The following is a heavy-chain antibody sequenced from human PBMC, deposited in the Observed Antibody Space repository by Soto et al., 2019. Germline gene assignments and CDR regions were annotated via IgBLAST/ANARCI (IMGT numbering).Heavy chain of an antibody. Sequence: SETLSLTCTVSGGSISSYYWSWIRQPPGKGLEWIGYIYYSGSTNYNPSLKSRVTISVVKNVITTTVTEICIFLHMNSLRPEDTAVYHCAKDTYFRDSSGYYVFDYWGPGTQVTVSS. CDR3: DTAVYHCAKDTYFRDSSGYYVFDY. D-gene: IGHD3-22*01. J-gene: IGHJ4*02. V-gene: IGHV4-59*01. CDR2: IYYSGST. CDR1: GGSISSYY.